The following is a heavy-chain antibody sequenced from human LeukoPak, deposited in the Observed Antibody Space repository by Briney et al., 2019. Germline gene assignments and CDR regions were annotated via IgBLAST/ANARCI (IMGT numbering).Heavy chain of an antibody. CDR1: GGTFSSYA. CDR3: ARGLGTYYDFWSGYSPKGPYYFDY. CDR2: ISAYNGNT. D-gene: IGHD3-3*01. J-gene: IGHJ4*02. V-gene: IGHV1-18*01. Sequence: ASVKVSCKASGGTFSSYAISWVRQAPGQGLEWMGWISAYNGNTNYAQKLQGRVTMTTDTSTSTAYMELRSLRSDDTAVYYCARGLGTYYDFWSGYSPKGPYYFDYWGQGTLVTVSS.